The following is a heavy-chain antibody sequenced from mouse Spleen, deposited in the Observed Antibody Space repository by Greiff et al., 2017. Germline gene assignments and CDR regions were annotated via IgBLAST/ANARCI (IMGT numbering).Heavy chain of an antibody. D-gene: IGHD1-1*01. Sequence: QVQLQQPGTELVKPGASVKLSCKASGYTFTSYWMHWVKQRPGQGLEWIGNINPSNGGTNYNEKFKSKATLTVDKSSSTAYMQLSSLTSEDSAVYYCARWGFRSITTVVATDFDYWGQGTTLTVSS. CDR1: GYTFTSYW. CDR2: INPSNGGT. V-gene: IGHV1-53*01. J-gene: IGHJ2*01. CDR3: ARWGFRSITTVVATDFDY.